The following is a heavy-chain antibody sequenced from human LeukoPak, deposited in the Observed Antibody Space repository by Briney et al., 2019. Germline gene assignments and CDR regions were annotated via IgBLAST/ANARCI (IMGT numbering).Heavy chain of an antibody. D-gene: IGHD3-3*01. J-gene: IGHJ4*02. V-gene: IGHV4-4*02. CDR2: VHLDGRT. CDR3: AREGGFYRPLDY. Sequence: SETLSLTCDVSGGSVTSINWWTWVRQPPGKGLEWIREVHLDGRTNYNPSLKSRLIMSVDLPENHISLKLTSVTAADTAVHYCAREGGFYRPLDYSGQGTLVTVSS. CDR1: GGSVTSINW.